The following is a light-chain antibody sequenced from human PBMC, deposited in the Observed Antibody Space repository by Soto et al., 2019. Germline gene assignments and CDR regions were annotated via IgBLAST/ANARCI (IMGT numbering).Light chain of an antibody. CDR3: QQTYSSLWT. CDR1: QSITNL. V-gene: IGKV1-39*01. CDR2: GTS. J-gene: IGKJ1*01. Sequence: DIQMTQSPSSLSASVGERVTITCRASQSITNLLNWYQHKPGQAPKLLIYGTSSLLTGVPSRFSGSGSRTDFTLTISGLQLEDFATYYCQQTYSSLWTFGQGTTVENK.